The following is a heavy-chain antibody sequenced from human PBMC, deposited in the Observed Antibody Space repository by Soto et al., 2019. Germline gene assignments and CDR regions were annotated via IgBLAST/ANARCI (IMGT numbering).Heavy chain of an antibody. CDR2: ISGSGHAT. J-gene: IGHJ4*02. D-gene: IGHD3-22*01. CDR3: AKGRYFDSSGGCANN. V-gene: IGHV3-23*01. Sequence: EVKLLESGGGLVPPGASARLSCLTSGFIFDNYAMSWVRQSPGRRLEWVAAISGSGHATYYTQSVQGRFIISRDKSKKTVLLQMNNLRAEDKDVYYCAKGRYFDSSGGCANNWGLGNLVTVSS. CDR1: GFIFDNYA.